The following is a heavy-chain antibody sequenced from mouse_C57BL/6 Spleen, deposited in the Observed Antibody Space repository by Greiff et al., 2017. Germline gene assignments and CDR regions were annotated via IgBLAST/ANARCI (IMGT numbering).Heavy chain of an antibody. D-gene: IGHD1-1*01. CDR1: GYTFTSYW. J-gene: IGHJ4*01. V-gene: IGHV1-50*01. CDR3: APVVATDYAMDY. Sequence: VQLQQPGAELVKPGASVKLSCKASGYTFTSYWMQWVKQRPGQGLEWIGEIDPSDSYTNYNQKFKGKATLTVDTSSSTAYMQLSSLTSEDSAVYYCAPVVATDYAMDYWGQGTSVTVSS. CDR2: IDPSDSYT.